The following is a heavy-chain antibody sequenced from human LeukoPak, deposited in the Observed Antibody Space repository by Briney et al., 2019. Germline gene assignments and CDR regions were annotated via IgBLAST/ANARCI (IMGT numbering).Heavy chain of an antibody. J-gene: IGHJ4*02. CDR3: ARTCGGDCYGEYYFDY. Sequence: SVKVSCKASGGTFSSYAISWVRQAPGQGLEWMGGIIPIFGTANYAQKFQGRVTVTADESTSTAYMELSSLRSEDTAVYYCARTCGGDCYGEYYFDYWGQGTLVTVSS. V-gene: IGHV1-69*13. D-gene: IGHD2-21*02. CDR2: IIPIFGTA. CDR1: GGTFSSYA.